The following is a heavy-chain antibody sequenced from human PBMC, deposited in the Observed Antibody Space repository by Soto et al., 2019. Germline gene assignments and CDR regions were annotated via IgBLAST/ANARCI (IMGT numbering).Heavy chain of an antibody. CDR2: IFYNGFT. CDR1: GGSINNDNYY. V-gene: IGHV4-39*01. D-gene: IGHD3-3*01. CDR3: ARQDDFWSGSGWFDP. J-gene: IGHJ5*02. Sequence: QLQLQESGPGLVKPSETLSLTCTVSGGSINNDNYYWGWIRQPPGKGLEWIWIIFYNGFTYYSPSLKSRVTISVDTSKNQFSLKLTSVTAADTAVYYCARQDDFWSGSGWFDPWGQGTLVTVSS.